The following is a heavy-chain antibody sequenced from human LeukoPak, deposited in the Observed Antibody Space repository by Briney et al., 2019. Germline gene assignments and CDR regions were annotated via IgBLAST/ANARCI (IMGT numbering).Heavy chain of an antibody. Sequence: GGSLRLSCAASGFTFTSYAMSWVRQAPGKGLEWMGGFDPEDGETIYAQKFQGRVTMTEDTSTDTAYMELSSLRSEDTAVYYCATGVYDYGSDQDAFDIWGQGTMVTVSS. CDR1: GFTFTSYA. J-gene: IGHJ3*02. D-gene: IGHD3-10*01. CDR2: FDPEDGET. V-gene: IGHV1-24*01. CDR3: ATGVYDYGSDQDAFDI.